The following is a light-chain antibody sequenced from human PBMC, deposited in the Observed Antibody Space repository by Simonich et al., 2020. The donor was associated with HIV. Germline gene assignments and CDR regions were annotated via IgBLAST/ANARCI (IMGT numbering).Light chain of an antibody. Sequence: EIVMTQSPSTLSVSPGERATLSCTARTSISSHLAWYQQTPGQAPRLLIYGASTRATGIPSRFSGSGSGTEFTLTIGNMQSEDFAVYYCQQYDNWPPWTCGQGTKVEIK. CDR1: TSISSH. V-gene: IGKV3-15*01. CDR3: QQYDNWPPWT. CDR2: GAS. J-gene: IGKJ1*01.